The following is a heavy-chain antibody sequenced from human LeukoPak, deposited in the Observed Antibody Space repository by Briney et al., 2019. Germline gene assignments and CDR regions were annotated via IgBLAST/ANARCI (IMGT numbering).Heavy chain of an antibody. D-gene: IGHD3-22*01. Sequence: GSSLRLSCTASGFTFRNHGMHWVRQASGKELEWVAVIWYDGSNTYYADSVKGRFTISRDNAKNSLYLQMNSLRDEDTAVYYCARDVTVVTDWFDYWGQGTLVTVSS. J-gene: IGHJ4*02. V-gene: IGHV3-33*01. CDR3: ARDVTVVTDWFDY. CDR2: IWYDGSNT. CDR1: GFTFRNHG.